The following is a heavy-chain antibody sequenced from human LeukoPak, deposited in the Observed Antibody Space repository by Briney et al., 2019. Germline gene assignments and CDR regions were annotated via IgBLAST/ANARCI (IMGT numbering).Heavy chain of an antibody. V-gene: IGHV4-38-2*02. CDR1: GYSISSGYY. J-gene: IGHJ5*02. D-gene: IGHD3-22*01. CDR2: IYYSGST. CDR3: ARARSRRSSGFDP. Sequence: SETLSLTCTVSGYSISSGYYWGWIRQPPGKGLEWIGYIYYSGSTNYNPSLKSRVTISVDTSKNQFSLKLSSVTAADTAVYYCARARSRRSSGFDPWGQGTLVTVSS.